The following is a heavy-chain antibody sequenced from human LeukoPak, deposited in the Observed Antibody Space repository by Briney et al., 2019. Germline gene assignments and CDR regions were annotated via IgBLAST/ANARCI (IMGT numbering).Heavy chain of an antibody. Sequence: LSGGSLRLSCAASEFTFSNYAMNWVRQAPGKGLEWVSAISGSGGSTNYADSVKGRFTISRDNSKNTLYLQMNSLRAEDTAIYYCAKVFSYRQAGPFDYWGQGTLVTVSS. J-gene: IGHJ4*02. V-gene: IGHV3-23*01. CDR1: EFTFSNYA. CDR2: ISGSGGST. D-gene: IGHD1-14*01. CDR3: AKVFSYRQAGPFDY.